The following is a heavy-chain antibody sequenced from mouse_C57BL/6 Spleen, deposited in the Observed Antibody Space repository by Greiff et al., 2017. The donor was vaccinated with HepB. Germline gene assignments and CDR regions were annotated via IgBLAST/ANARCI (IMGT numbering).Heavy chain of an antibody. CDR1: GFTFSSYA. Sequence: DVMLVESGEGLVKPGGSLKLSCAASGFTFSSYAMSWVRQTPEKRLEWVAYISSGGDYIYYADTVKGRFTISRDNARNTLYLQMSSLKSEDTAMYYCTREDGYLWYFDVWGTGTTVTVSS. CDR3: TREDGYLWYFDV. V-gene: IGHV5-9-1*02. D-gene: IGHD2-3*01. CDR2: ISSGGDYI. J-gene: IGHJ1*03.